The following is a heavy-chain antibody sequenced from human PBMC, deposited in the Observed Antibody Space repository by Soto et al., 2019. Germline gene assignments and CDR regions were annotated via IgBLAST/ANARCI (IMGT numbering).Heavy chain of an antibody. J-gene: IGHJ4*02. CDR3: AQTHWVSGTDY. CDR1: GGSMTGYF. V-gene: IGHV4-4*07. CDR2: VYNSGNT. D-gene: IGHD6-19*01. Sequence: QVQLQESGPGLVKPSETLSLTCTVSGGSMTGYFWTWIRQSAGKGLEWLGHVYNSGNTDYTPSLARRITMAVDTWKREFSLQVKSVTGGYTAVYYCAQTHWVSGTDYWGQGTLVTVSS.